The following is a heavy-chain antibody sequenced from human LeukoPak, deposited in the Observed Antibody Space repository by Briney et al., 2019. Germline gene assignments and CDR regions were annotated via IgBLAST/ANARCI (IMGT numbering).Heavy chain of an antibody. J-gene: IGHJ4*02. CDR2: INPSGGST. CDR1: GYTFTSYY. Sequence: ASVTVSCTASGYTFTSYYMHWVRQAPGQGLEWMGIINPSGGSTSYAQKFQGRVTMTRDTSTSTVYMELSSLRSEDTAVYYCARGYCSGGSCYSSDYWGQGTLVTVSS. V-gene: IGHV1-46*01. CDR3: ARGYCSGGSCYSSDY. D-gene: IGHD2-15*01.